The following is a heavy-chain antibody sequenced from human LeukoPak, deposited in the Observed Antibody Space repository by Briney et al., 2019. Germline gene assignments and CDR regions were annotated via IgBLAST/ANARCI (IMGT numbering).Heavy chain of an antibody. D-gene: IGHD6-13*01. CDR3: ARGAAGDNFDY. J-gene: IGHJ4*02. Sequence: PGGPLRLSCAASGFTFSNFWMHWVRQAPGKGLVWVALVYGDGRFTRYADSVKGRFTISRDNAKNTLYLQMNSLRAEDTAVYYCARGAAGDNFDYWGQGTLVTVSS. CDR2: VYGDGRFT. CDR1: GFTFSNFW. V-gene: IGHV3-74*01.